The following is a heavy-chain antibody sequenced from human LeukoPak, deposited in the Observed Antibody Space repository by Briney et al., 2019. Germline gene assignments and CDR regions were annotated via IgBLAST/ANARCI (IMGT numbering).Heavy chain of an antibody. D-gene: IGHD6-6*01. CDR2: IYYSGST. Sequence: KPSETLSLTCTVSGGSISSSSYYWGWIRQPPGKGLEWIGSIYYSGSTYYNPSLKSRVTISADTSKNQFSLKLSSVTAADTALYYCARLHYSSWSFDYWGQGTLVTVSS. CDR3: ARLHYSSWSFDY. CDR1: GGSISSSSYY. V-gene: IGHV4-39*01. J-gene: IGHJ4*02.